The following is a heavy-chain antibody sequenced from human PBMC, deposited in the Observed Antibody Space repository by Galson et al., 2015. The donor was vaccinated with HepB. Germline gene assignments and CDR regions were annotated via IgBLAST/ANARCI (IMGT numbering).Heavy chain of an antibody. D-gene: IGHD3-9*01. CDR1: GFTFSSYS. J-gene: IGHJ3*02. CDR2: ISSSSSYI. CDR3: ARDRVDILTGPPDAFDI. Sequence: SLRLSCAASGFTFSSYSMNWVRQAPGKGLEWVSSISSSSSYIYYADSVKGRFTISRDNAKNSLYLQMNSLRAEDTAVYYCARDRVDILTGPPDAFDIWGQGTMVTVSS. V-gene: IGHV3-21*01.